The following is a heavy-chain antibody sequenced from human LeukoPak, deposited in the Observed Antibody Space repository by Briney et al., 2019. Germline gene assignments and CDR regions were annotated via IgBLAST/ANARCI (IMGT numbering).Heavy chain of an antibody. CDR2: INPNSGDT. CDR3: ARAGGCGAGSCYRS. V-gene: IGHV1-2*02. J-gene: IGHJ5*02. D-gene: IGHD2-15*01. Sequence: ASVKVSCRASGYIFTSYDISWVRQAPGQGLEWMGWINPNSGDTNYLQKFQGRVTMTRDTSISTAYMELYSLRSDDAAVYYCARAGGCGAGSCYRSWGQGTLVTVSS. CDR1: GYIFTSYD.